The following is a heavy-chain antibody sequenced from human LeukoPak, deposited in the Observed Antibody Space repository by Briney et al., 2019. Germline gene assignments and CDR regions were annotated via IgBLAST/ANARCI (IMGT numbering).Heavy chain of an antibody. CDR2: INHSGST. D-gene: IGHD5-24*01. J-gene: IGHJ4*02. V-gene: IGHV4-34*01. Sequence: SETLSLTCAVYGGSFSGYYWSWIRQPPGKGLEWIGEINHSGSTNYNPSLKSRVTISIDTSKNQFSLKLNSMTAADTAVYYCARGEGARDGYNYAGPFYFDYWGQGTLVTVSS. CDR1: GGSFSGYY. CDR3: ARGEGARDGYNYAGPFYFDY.